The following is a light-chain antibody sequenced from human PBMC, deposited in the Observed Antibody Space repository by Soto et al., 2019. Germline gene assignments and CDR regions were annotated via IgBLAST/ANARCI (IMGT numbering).Light chain of an antibody. CDR1: QSVSSD. V-gene: IGKV3-15*01. CDR3: QQYNDWPLT. J-gene: IGKJ4*01. CDR2: GAS. Sequence: EIVVTQSPATLSVSPGERATLSCRASQSVSSDLAWYQQKPGQAPRVLFYGASTRATGIPARFSGSGSGTEFTLTISSLQSEDSAVYYCQQYNDWPLTLGGGTKVEIK.